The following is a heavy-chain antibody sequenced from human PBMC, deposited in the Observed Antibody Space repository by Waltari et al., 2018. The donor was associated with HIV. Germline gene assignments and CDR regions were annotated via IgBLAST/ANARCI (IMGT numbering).Heavy chain of an antibody. CDR2: IKSDGSTT. J-gene: IGHJ4*02. V-gene: IGHV3-74*01. CDR1: GFTFSSYW. D-gene: IGHD2-15*01. Sequence: EVQLVESGGGLVQPGGCRSLSCAASGFTFSSYWMQWVRQAPGQGLVWVSHIKSDGSTTNYADSVKGRFTISRDNAKNTLYLQMNSLRAEDTATYYCARGFRVACSGGTCYSHYWGQGTLVTVSS. CDR3: ARGFRVACSGGTCYSHY.